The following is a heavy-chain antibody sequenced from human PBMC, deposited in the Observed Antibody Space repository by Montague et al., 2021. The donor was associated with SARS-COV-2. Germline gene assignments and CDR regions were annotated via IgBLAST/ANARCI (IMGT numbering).Heavy chain of an antibody. CDR2: IYYSGST. V-gene: IGHV4-34*01. J-gene: IGHJ6*02. CDR3: ARLSNYYGSGSYYPHNYYYGMDV. Sequence: SETLSLTCAVYGGSFSGYYWNWIRQPPGKGLEWIGSIYYSGSTYYNESLKSRVTISVDTSKNQFSLKLSSVTAADTAVYYCARLSNYYGSGSYYPHNYYYGMDVWGQGTTVTVSS. CDR1: GGSFSGYY. D-gene: IGHD3-10*01.